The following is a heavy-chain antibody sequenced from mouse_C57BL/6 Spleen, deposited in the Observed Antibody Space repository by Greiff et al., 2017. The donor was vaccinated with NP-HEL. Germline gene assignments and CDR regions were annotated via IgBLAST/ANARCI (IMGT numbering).Heavy chain of an antibody. CDR3: ARPYDYDEAWFAY. CDR2: IWSDGST. CDR1: GFSLTSYG. V-gene: IGHV2-6*03. D-gene: IGHD2-4*01. J-gene: IGHJ3*01. Sequence: VQLQQSGPGLVAPSQSLSITCTVSGFSLTSYGVHWVRQPPGKGLEWLVVIWSDGSTTYNSALKSRLSISKDNSKSQVFLKMNSLQTDDTAMYYCARPYDYDEAWFAYWGQGTLVTVSA.